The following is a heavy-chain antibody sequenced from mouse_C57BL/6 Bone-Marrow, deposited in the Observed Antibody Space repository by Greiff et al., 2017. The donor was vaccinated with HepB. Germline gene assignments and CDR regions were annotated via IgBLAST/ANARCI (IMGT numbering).Heavy chain of an antibody. D-gene: IGHD2-12*01. V-gene: IGHV1-4*01. CDR1: GYTFTSYT. CDR3: ARDSFYYFDY. J-gene: IGHJ2*01. Sequence: VQLKQSGAELARPGASVKMSCKASGYTFTSYTMHWVKQRPGQGLEWIGYINPSSGYTKYNQKFKDKATLTADKSSSTAYMQLSSLTSEDSAVYYCARDSFYYFDYWGQGTTLTVSS. CDR2: INPSSGYT.